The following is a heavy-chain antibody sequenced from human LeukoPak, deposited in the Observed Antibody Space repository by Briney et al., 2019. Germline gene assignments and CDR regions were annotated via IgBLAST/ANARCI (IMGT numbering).Heavy chain of an antibody. D-gene: IGHD2-21*02. CDR2: IYYSGST. J-gene: IGHJ4*02. Sequence: PSETLSLTCTVSGGSISSGDYYWSWIRQPPGKGLEWIGYIYYSGSTYYNPSLKSRVTISVDTSKNQFSPKLSSVTAADTAVYYCARARVVTATPHFDYWGQGTLVTVSS. V-gene: IGHV4-30-4*01. CDR1: GGSISSGDYY. CDR3: ARARVVTATPHFDY.